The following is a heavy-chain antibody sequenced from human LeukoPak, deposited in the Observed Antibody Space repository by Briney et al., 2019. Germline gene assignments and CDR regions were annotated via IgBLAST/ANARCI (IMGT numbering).Heavy chain of an antibody. Sequence: KSSETLSLTCAVYGGSFSGYYWSWIRQPPGKGLEWIGEINHSGSTNSNPSLKSRVTISVDTSKNQFSLKPSSVTAADTAVYYCARSNQGQFAVAGLLVHWGQGTLVTVSS. CDR2: INHSGST. CDR1: GGSFSGYY. V-gene: IGHV4-34*01. D-gene: IGHD6-19*01. CDR3: ARSNQGQFAVAGLLVH. J-gene: IGHJ4*02.